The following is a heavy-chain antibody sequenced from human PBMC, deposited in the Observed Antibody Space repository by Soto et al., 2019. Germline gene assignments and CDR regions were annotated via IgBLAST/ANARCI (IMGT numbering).Heavy chain of an antibody. CDR2: INSGGDTT. J-gene: IGHJ4*02. D-gene: IGHD2-2*01. Sequence: EVQLLESGGGMVQPGESLRLSCEASGFTFASYTMTWVRQAPGKWLEGVSTINSGGDTTYYSDSVKGRFTFSRDSPKNTLFLLMTSLRAEDTAVYYCAKSGGPPASLDVYFDYWGQGTLVTVSS. CDR3: AKSGGPPASLDVYFDY. V-gene: IGHV3-23*01. CDR1: GFTFASYT.